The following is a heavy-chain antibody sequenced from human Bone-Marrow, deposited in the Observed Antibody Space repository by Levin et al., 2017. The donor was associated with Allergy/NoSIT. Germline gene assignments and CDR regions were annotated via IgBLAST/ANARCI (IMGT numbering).Heavy chain of an antibody. Sequence: ASVKVSCKASGYTFTGYYIHWVRQAPGQGLEWMGWINPDSGVTSYAQRFQGRVTMTRDTSISTAYMEVSRLTSDDTAVYFCARDSTLWFGEPPGYWGQGTLVTVSS. J-gene: IGHJ4*02. D-gene: IGHD3-10*01. CDR2: INPDSGVT. CDR1: GYTFTGYY. V-gene: IGHV1-2*02. CDR3: ARDSTLWFGEPPGY.